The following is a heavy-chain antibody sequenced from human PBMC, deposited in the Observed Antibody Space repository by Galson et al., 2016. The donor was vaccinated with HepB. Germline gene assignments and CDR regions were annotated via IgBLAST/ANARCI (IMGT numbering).Heavy chain of an antibody. CDR3: GRDVSMWGLDF. CDR1: GFSFSGHG. J-gene: IGHJ4*02. V-gene: IGHV3-33*01. Sequence: SLRLSCAASGFSFSGHGMHWVRQAPGKGLEGVAGIWANGITKYSRDSGRFTISRDNSKNTLYLQMNSLRVEDTAVYFCGRDVSMWGLDFRGQRTLVAVSS. CDR2: IWANGITK. D-gene: IGHD1-26*01.